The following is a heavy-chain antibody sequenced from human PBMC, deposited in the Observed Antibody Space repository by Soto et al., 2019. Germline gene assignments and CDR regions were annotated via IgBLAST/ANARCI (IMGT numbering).Heavy chain of an antibody. V-gene: IGHV3-21*01. Sequence: GGSLRLSCAASVFTFSSYSMNWVRQPPGKGMEWVSYISSSSSYIYYADSVKGRLTISRDNAKNSLYLQMNSLRAEDTAVYYCARGPRLYNCNAPYYGMDVWGQGTTVTVSS. CDR1: VFTFSSYS. CDR2: ISSSSSYI. J-gene: IGHJ6*02. D-gene: IGHD1-20*01. CDR3: ARGPRLYNCNAPYYGMDV.